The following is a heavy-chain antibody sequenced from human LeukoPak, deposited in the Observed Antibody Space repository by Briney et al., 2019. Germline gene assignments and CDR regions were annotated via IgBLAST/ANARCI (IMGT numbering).Heavy chain of an antibody. V-gene: IGHV4-34*01. J-gene: IGHJ4*02. CDR3: ARQGPGYCGSTSCYGVDY. D-gene: IGHD2-2*01. Sequence: SETLSLTCAVYGGSFSGYYWSWIRQPPGKGLEWIGEINHSGSTNYNPSLKSRVTISIDTSKNQFSLKLSSVTAADTAVYYCARQGPGYCGSTSCYGVDYWGQGTLVTVSS. CDR2: INHSGST. CDR1: GGSFSGYY.